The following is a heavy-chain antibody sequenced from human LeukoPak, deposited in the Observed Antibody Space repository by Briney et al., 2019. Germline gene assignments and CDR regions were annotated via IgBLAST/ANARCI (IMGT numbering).Heavy chain of an antibody. Sequence: PSETLSLTCTVSGGSINSYYWSWIRQPPGKGLEWIGYIYYSGSTNYNPSLKSRVTISVDTSKNQFSLKLSSVTAADTAVYYCARDRKVGASLYYYYGMDVWGQGTTVTVSS. CDR2: IYYSGST. J-gene: IGHJ6*02. CDR1: GGSINSYY. CDR3: ARDRKVGASLYYYYGMDV. D-gene: IGHD1-26*01. V-gene: IGHV4-59*01.